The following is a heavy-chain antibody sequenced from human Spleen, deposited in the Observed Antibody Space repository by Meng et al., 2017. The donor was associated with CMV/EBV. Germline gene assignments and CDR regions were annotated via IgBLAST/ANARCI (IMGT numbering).Heavy chain of an antibody. CDR3: ARGGHQPGGLDY. Sequence: CIASGFTFRTYAMHWVRQAPGKGLEWVAVISYDGNDRYYADSVRGRFTISSDSSKNILYLQMNSLRTEDTAIYYCARGGHQPGGLDYWGQGTLVTVSS. CDR2: ISYDGNDR. V-gene: IGHV3-30*04. J-gene: IGHJ4*02. CDR1: GFTFRTYA. D-gene: IGHD2-2*01.